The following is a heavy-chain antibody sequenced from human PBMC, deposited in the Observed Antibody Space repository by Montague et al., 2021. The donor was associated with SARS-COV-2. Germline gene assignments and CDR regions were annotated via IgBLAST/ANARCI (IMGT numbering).Heavy chain of an antibody. CDR1: GFTFSDYY. CDR3: ARDQPHYDILTGYYKDYYYMDV. Sequence: SLRLSCAASGFTFSDYYMSWIRQAPGKGLEWVSYISSSSSYTNYADSVKGRFTISRDNAKNSLYLQMNSLRAEDTAVHYCARDQPHYDILTGYYKDYYYMDVWGQGTTVTVSS. J-gene: IGHJ6*02. D-gene: IGHD3-9*01. CDR2: ISSSSSYT. V-gene: IGHV3-11*06.